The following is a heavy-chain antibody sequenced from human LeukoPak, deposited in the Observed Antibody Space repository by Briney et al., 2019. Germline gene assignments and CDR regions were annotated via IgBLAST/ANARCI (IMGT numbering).Heavy chain of an antibody. D-gene: IGHD5-12*01. Sequence: GGSLRLSCAASGFTFSSYAMHWVRQAPGKGLEWVAVISYDGSNKYYADSVKGRFTISRDNSKNTLYLQMNSLRAEDTAVYYCARGGYSGYDFDYWGQGTLVTVSP. V-gene: IGHV3-30-3*01. J-gene: IGHJ4*02. CDR3: ARGGYSGYDFDY. CDR2: ISYDGSNK. CDR1: GFTFSSYA.